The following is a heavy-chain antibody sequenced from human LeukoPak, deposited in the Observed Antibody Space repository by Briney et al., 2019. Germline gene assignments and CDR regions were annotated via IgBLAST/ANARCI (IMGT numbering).Heavy chain of an antibody. J-gene: IGHJ4*02. CDR2: ISIRSSYI. D-gene: IGHD1-7*01. CDR3: ARAGETGTTGGSLIDY. Sequence: GGSLRLSWPASGFTFSSYSMNWARQAPGKGRGWVSSISIRSSYIYYADSVKGRFTISRDNAKNSLYLQMNSLRAEDTAVYYCARAGETGTTGGSLIDYWGQGTLVTVSS. CDR1: GFTFSSYS. V-gene: IGHV3-21*01.